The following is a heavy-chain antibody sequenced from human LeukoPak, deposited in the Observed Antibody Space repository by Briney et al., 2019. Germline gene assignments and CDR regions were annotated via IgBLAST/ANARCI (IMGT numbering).Heavy chain of an antibody. V-gene: IGHV3-33*01. CDR1: GFTFGSYG. CDR2: IWYDGSNK. J-gene: IGHJ4*02. D-gene: IGHD4-17*01. CDR3: ASSQNGDYEFDY. Sequence: GGSLRLSCAASGFTFGSYGMHWVRQAPGKGLEWVAVIWYDGSNKYYADSVKGRFTISRDNSKNTLYLQMNSLRAEDTAVYYCASSQNGDYEFDYWGQGTLVTVSS.